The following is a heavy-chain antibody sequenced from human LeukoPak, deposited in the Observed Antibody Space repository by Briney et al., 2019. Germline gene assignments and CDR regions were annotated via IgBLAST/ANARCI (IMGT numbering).Heavy chain of an antibody. D-gene: IGHD2-21*02. J-gene: IGHJ5*02. Sequence: GSLRLSCAASGFTFSSYAMSWVRQAPGKGLEWIGYIYYSGSTNYNPSLKSRATISVDTSKNQFSLKLTSVTAADTAVYYCGRAYVTWIDPWGQGTLVTVSS. CDR1: GFTFSSYA. V-gene: IGHV4-59*01. CDR2: IYYSGST. CDR3: GRAYVTWIDP.